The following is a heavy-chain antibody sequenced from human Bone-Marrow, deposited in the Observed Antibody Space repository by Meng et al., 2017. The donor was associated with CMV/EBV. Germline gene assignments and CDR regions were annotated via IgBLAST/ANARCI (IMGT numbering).Heavy chain of an antibody. V-gene: IGHV3-7*01. Sequence: GESLKISCAASGFTFSSYWMSWVRQAPGKGLEWVANIKQDGSEKYYVDSVKGRFTISRDNAKNSLYLQMNSLRAEDTAVYYCARDRSWGDYGWFDPWGQGPLVTVSS. J-gene: IGHJ5*02. CDR1: GFTFSSYW. CDR3: ARDRSWGDYGWFDP. CDR2: IKQDGSEK. D-gene: IGHD3-16*01.